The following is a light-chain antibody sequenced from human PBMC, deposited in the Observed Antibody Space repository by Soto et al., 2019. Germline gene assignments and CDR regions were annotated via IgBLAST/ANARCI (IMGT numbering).Light chain of an antibody. CDR3: TSYAGSINWV. CDR1: SSDVGGYNY. CDR2: EVS. V-gene: IGLV2-8*01. Sequence: QSVLTQPPSASGSPGQSVTISCTGTSSDVGGYNYVSWYQQHPGKAPKLMIFEVSKRPSGVPDRFSGSKSGNTASLTVSGLQAEDEAEYYCTSYAGSINWVFGGGTKLTVL. J-gene: IGLJ3*02.